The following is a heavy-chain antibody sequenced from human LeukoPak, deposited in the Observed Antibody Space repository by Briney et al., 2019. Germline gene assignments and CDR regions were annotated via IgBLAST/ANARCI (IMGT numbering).Heavy chain of an antibody. CDR2: INHSGST. Sequence: SETLSLTCAVYGGSFSGYYWSWIRQPPGKGLEWIGEINHSGSTNYNPSLKSRVTISVDTSKNQFSLKLSSVTAADTAVYYCARDRGCSSTSCPPNWFDPWGQGTPVTVSS. CDR1: GGSFSGYY. V-gene: IGHV4-34*01. J-gene: IGHJ5*02. D-gene: IGHD2-2*01. CDR3: ARDRGCSSTSCPPNWFDP.